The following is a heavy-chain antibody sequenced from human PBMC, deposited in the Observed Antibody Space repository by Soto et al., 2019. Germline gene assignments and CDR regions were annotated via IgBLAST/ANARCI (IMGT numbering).Heavy chain of an antibody. D-gene: IGHD2-21*01. Sequence: QVQLQQWGAGLLKPSETLSLTCAVYGGSFSGYYWTWIRQPPGTGLEWSGEINHSGSTNYNPSLKGLVTISGDTSKNQFSLKLTSVTAADTAVYYCARDKIPGLFDYWGQGTLVTVSS. V-gene: IGHV4-34*01. J-gene: IGHJ4*02. CDR1: GGSFSGYY. CDR3: ARDKIPGLFDY. CDR2: INHSGST.